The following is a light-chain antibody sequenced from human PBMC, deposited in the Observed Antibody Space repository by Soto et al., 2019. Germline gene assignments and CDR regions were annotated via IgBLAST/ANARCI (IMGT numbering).Light chain of an antibody. CDR2: GAS. CDR3: QQYNRWPLT. CDR1: QSVSSSY. Sequence: EIELTQSPGTLSLSPGERATLSCRASQSVSSSYLAWYQQKPGQAPRLLIYGASTRAAGVPVRFSGSGSGTEFTLTINRLEPEDFAVYYCQQYNRWPLTFGGGTKVDIK. J-gene: IGKJ4*01. V-gene: IGKV3-20*01.